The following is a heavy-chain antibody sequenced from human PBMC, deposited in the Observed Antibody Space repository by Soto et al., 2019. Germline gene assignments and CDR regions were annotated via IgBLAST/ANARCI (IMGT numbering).Heavy chain of an antibody. J-gene: IGHJ4*02. CDR3: ATDNFDY. V-gene: IGHV4-39*02. Sequence: QLLESGPGLVKPSETLSLTCTVSGGSISSSGYYWGWIRQPPGKGLEWIGSIYYTGTTYYSPSLKSRVTISVDTFKNHFSLKLSSVTAADTAVYYCATDNFDYWGQGTLVTVSS. CDR1: GGSISSSGYY. D-gene: IGHD2-15*01. CDR2: IYYTGTT.